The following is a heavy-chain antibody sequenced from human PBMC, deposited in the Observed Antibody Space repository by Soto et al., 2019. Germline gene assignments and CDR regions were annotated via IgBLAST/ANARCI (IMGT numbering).Heavy chain of an antibody. J-gene: IGHJ5*02. CDR1: GVAISSSSYW. CDR3: ARLPVVRGLTDYFPFDP. D-gene: IGHD3-10*01. Sequence: QILLQESGPGLVKSSETLSLTCSVSGVAISSSSYWWGWVRQSAGKGLEWIGSIYYNGRTHYNPSLQSRATISVDTSKRQFSLSLTSGTDADTAVYFCARLPVVRGLTDYFPFDPWGQGVLVTVS. CDR2: IYYNGRT. V-gene: IGHV4-39*01.